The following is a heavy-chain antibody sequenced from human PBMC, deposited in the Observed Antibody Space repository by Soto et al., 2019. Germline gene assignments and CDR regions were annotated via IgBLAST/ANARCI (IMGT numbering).Heavy chain of an antibody. D-gene: IGHD5-18*01. Sequence: SSEPLSLTFIVSGGSIRGSYCSWIRQPPEKGLEWIASISYTGSATHNPSLQSRVSVSVDTTENQCSLKLTSVTAADTATYYCATGGAWMQNSNLRGLYFDYWGQGAPVTVSS. J-gene: IGHJ4*02. CDR1: GGSIRGSY. CDR2: ISYTGSA. CDR3: ATGGAWMQNSNLRGLYFDY. V-gene: IGHV4-59*01.